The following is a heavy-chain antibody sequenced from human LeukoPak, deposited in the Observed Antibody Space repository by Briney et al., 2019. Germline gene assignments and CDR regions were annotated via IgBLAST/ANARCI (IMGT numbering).Heavy chain of an antibody. CDR1: GGSISSSSYY. Sequence: PSETLSLTCTVSGGSISSSSYYWGWIRQPPGKGLEWIGSIYYSGSTYYNPSLKSRVTILVDKSKNQFSLKLNSVTAADTAVYYCARRGYYAIHWGQGTLVTVSS. CDR2: IYYSGST. D-gene: IGHD2-21*01. J-gene: IGHJ4*02. V-gene: IGHV4-39*07. CDR3: ARRGYYAIH.